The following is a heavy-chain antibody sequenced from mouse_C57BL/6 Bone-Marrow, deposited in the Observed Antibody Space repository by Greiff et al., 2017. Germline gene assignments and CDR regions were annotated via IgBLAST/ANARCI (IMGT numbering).Heavy chain of an antibody. Sequence: QVQLQQPGAELVMPGASVKLSCKASGYTFTSYWMHWVKQRPGQGLEWIGEIDPSDSYTNYNQKFKGNSTLTVDKSSSTAYMQLSSLTSEDSSFYYCAARYYWGQGTTRTVSS. CDR2: IDPSDSYT. J-gene: IGHJ2*01. CDR3: AARYY. V-gene: IGHV1-69*01. CDR1: GYTFTSYW.